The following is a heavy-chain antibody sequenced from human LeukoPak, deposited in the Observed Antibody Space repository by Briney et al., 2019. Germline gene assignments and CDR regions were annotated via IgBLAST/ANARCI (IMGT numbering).Heavy chain of an antibody. CDR3: ARGRGYPDPHAFDI. CDR1: GYTLTELS. Sequence: ASVKVSCKVSGYTLTELSMHWVRQALGKGLEWMGCFDPEDGETIYAQKFQGRVTMTEDTSTDTAYMELSSLRSEDTAVYYCARGRGYPDPHAFDIWGQGTMVTVSS. D-gene: IGHD3-22*01. V-gene: IGHV1-24*01. J-gene: IGHJ3*02. CDR2: FDPEDGET.